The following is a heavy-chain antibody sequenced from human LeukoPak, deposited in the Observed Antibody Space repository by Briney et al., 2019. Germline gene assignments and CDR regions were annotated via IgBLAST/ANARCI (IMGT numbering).Heavy chain of an antibody. J-gene: IGHJ5*02. CDR2: IRAYNGNT. CDR3: ARECVDCSSTSCYNWFDP. D-gene: IGHD2-2*01. V-gene: IGHV1-18*01. Sequence: ASVKVSCXASGYTFTSYGISWVRLAPGQGLEWMGWIRAYNGNTNYAQKLQVRVTMTTDTSTSTAYMELRSLRSDDTAVYYCARECVDCSSTSCYNWFDPWGQGTLVTVSS. CDR1: GYTFTSYG.